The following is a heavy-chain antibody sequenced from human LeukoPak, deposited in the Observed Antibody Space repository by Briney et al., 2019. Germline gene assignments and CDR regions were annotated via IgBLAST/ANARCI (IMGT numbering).Heavy chain of an antibody. D-gene: IGHD1-14*01. Sequence: PGGSLRLSCVGSGFSFSYAWFNWVRQTPEKGLEWVARIKRQTEGWAKDYAAPVKGRFTISRDDSKSTVYLQMNSLEIEDTAVYFCSRNADHDWWGQGTLVTVSS. V-gene: IGHV3-15*01. CDR3: SRNADHDW. CDR1: GFSFSYAW. J-gene: IGHJ4*02. CDR2: IKRQTEGWAK.